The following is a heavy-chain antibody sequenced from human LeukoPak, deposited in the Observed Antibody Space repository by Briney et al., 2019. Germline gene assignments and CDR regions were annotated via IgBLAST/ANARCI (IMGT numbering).Heavy chain of an antibody. CDR2: INAGNGNT. J-gene: IGHJ4*02. Sequence: VASVKVSCKASGYTFTSYAMHWVRQAPGQRLEWIGWINAGNGNTKYSQKFQGRVTITRDTSASTAYMELSSLRSEDTAVYYCARAYCGGDCYSLGLWGQGTLVTVSS. D-gene: IGHD2-21*02. CDR1: GYTFTSYA. V-gene: IGHV1-3*01. CDR3: ARAYCGGDCYSLGL.